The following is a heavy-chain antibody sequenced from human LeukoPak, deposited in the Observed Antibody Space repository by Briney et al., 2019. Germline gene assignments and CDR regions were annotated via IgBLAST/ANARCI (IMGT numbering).Heavy chain of an antibody. J-gene: IGHJ4*02. D-gene: IGHD5-18*01. Sequence: GRSLRLSCAASGFTFSSYAMHWVRQAPGKGLEWVSYISSSGSTIYYADSVKGRFTISRDNAKNSLYLQMNSLRAEDTAAYYCARDLYGDTAMVTGYWGQGTLVTVSS. CDR2: ISSSGSTI. CDR3: ARDLYGDTAMVTGY. V-gene: IGHV3-48*04. CDR1: GFTFSSYA.